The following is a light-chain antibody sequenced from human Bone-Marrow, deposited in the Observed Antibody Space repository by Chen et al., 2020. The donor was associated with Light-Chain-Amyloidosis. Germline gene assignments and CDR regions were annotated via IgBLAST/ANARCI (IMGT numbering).Light chain of an antibody. CDR3: QQYDNSHWT. Sequence: EMVLTQSPGTLSLSPGERATLSCRASRVTSNTFLAWYQQKPGQAPRLLIYGASYRATGIPDRFSGSGSGTDFTLTISRLEPEDFAVYYCQQYDNSHWTFGQGTKVEIK. CDR2: GAS. J-gene: IGKJ1*01. CDR1: RVTSNTF. V-gene: IGKV3-20*01.